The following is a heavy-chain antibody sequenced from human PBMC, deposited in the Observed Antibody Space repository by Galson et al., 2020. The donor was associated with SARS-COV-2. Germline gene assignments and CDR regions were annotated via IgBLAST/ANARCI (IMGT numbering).Heavy chain of an antibody. CDR1: GGSISSGGYY. Sequence: SQTLSLTCTVSGGSISSGGYYWTWIRQHPGKGLEWIGYIYYSGSTYYNPSLKSRLTRSVDTSKIQFSLKLSSVTAADTAVYYCARARCSSTSCYNYYGMDVWGQGTTVTVSS. CDR2: IYYSGST. CDR3: ARARCSSTSCYNYYGMDV. D-gene: IGHD2-2*01. V-gene: IGHV4-31*03. J-gene: IGHJ6*02.